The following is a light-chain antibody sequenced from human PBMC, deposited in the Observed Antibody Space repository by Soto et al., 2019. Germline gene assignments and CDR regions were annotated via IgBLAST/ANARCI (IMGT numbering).Light chain of an antibody. CDR3: ATWDDSRKGV. CDR1: TSNIESHS. J-gene: IGLJ1*01. CDR2: TNN. V-gene: IGLV1-44*01. Sequence: QSVLTQPPSASGTPGHRIIISCSGSTSNIESHSVNWFQQVPGTAPRLLIITNNRRPSGVPDRFSGSKSGASASLAISGLQSEDEATYYCATWDDSRKGVFGTGTKVTVL.